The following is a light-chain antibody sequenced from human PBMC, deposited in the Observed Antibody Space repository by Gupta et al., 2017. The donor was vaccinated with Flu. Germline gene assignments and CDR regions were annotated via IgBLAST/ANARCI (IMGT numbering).Light chain of an antibody. V-gene: IGLV1-40*01. CDR3: PSYDTSLSGWV. J-gene: IGLJ3*02. CDR1: SSNIAAGYE. CDR2: AYN. Sequence: QPVLPQPPSVSGAPGQRVTISCTGSSSNIAAGYEVHWYQHLTGTAPKLPIYAYNNRPSGVPDRFSGSKSGTSASLAITGLQAEDEADYYCPSYDTSLSGWVFGGGTKLTVL.